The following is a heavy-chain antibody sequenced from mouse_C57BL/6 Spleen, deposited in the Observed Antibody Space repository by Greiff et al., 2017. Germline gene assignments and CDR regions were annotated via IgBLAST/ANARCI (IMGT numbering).Heavy chain of an antibody. CDR3: ARSEGYFDY. CDR2: IDPSDSYT. Sequence: QVQLQQPGAELVKPGASVKLSCKASGYTFTSYWMQWVKQRPGQGLEWIGEIDPSDSYTNYNQKFKGKGTLTVDTSSSTAYMQLSSLTSEDSAVYYCARSEGYFDYWGQGTTLTVSS. J-gene: IGHJ2*01. V-gene: IGHV1-50*01. CDR1: GYTFTSYW.